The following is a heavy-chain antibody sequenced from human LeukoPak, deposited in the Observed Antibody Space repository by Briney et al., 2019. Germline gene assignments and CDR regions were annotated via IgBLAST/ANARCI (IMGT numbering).Heavy chain of an antibody. CDR2: IYYSGST. CDR1: GGPISSSSYY. Sequence: PSETLSLTCTVSGGPISSSSYYWVWIRQPPGKGLEWIGTIYYSGSTYYKPSLKRRVTISVDTSKNQFSLKLSSVTAADTAVYYCAREVDAAAAYNWFDPWGQGTLVTVSS. D-gene: IGHD2-2*01. J-gene: IGHJ5*02. V-gene: IGHV4-39*07. CDR3: AREVDAAAAYNWFDP.